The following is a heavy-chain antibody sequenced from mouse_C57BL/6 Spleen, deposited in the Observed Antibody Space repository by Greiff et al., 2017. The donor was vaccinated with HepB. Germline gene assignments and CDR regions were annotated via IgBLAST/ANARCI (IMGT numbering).Heavy chain of an antibody. CDR2: IYPGDGDT. V-gene: IGHV1-82*01. J-gene: IGHJ2*01. CDR1: GYSFSSSW. Sequence: QVQLKQSGPELVKPGASVKISCKASGYSFSSSWMNWVKQRPGTGLEWIGRIYPGDGDTNYNGKFKGKATLTADKSSSTAYMQLSSLTAEDSAVYFCARSPYLDYFDYWGQGTTLTVSS. CDR3: ARSPYLDYFDY. D-gene: IGHD2-10*01.